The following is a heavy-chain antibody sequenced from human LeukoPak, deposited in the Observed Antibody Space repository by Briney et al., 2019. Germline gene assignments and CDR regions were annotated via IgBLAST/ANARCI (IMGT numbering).Heavy chain of an antibody. CDR1: GYTFTSYD. D-gene: IGHD3-3*01. CDR3: ASGSFDFWSGYYLDY. Sequence: ASVKVSCKASGYTFTSYDINWLRQATGQGLEWMGWMNPNSGNTGYAQKFQGRVTITRNTSISTAYMEPSSLRSEDTAVYYCASGSFDFWSGYYLDYWGQGTLVTVSS. J-gene: IGHJ4*02. CDR2: MNPNSGNT. V-gene: IGHV1-8*03.